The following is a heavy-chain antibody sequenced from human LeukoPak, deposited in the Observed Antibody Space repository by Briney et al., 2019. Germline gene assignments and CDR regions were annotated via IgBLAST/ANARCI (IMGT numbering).Heavy chain of an antibody. CDR2: IYHSGST. Sequence: PSETLSLTCTVSGGSISSYYWSWIRQPPGKGLEWIGYIYHSGSTNYNPSLKSRVTISVDTSKNQFSLKLSSVTAADTAVYYCARGGRAAAGGPGWGLYYYYYYMDVWGKGTTVTVSS. J-gene: IGHJ6*03. CDR3: ARGGRAAAGGPGWGLYYYYYYMDV. V-gene: IGHV4-59*01. D-gene: IGHD6-13*01. CDR1: GGSISSYY.